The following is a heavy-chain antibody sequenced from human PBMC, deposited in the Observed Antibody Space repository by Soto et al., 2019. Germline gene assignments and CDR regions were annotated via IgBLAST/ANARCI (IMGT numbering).Heavy chain of an antibody. CDR1: GGTFSSYA. J-gene: IGHJ4*02. CDR2: IVPIVDTA. CDR3: VSVVAIPGSPDN. V-gene: IGHV1-69*12. D-gene: IGHD2-15*01. Sequence: QVQLVQSGAEVRQPASSVKVSCKTSGGTFSSYAISWVRQAPGQGLEWMGGIVPIVDTATYAQKFQGRVTINAAESTSTAYMELSSLRSDDTAICYWVSVVAIPGSPDNWGQGTLVTVSS.